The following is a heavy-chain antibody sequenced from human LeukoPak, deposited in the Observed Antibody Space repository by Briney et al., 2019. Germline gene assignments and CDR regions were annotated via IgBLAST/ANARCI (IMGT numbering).Heavy chain of an antibody. Sequence: SETLSLTCAVYGGSFSGYYWSWIRQPPGKGLEWIGEINHSVSTNYNPSLKSRVTISVDTSKNQFSLKLSSVTAADTAVYYCARAPSRPRSGWLAEYFQHWGQGTLVTVSS. V-gene: IGHV4-34*01. CDR1: GGSFSGYY. CDR3: ARAPSRPRSGWLAEYFQH. CDR2: INHSVST. D-gene: IGHD6-19*01. J-gene: IGHJ1*01.